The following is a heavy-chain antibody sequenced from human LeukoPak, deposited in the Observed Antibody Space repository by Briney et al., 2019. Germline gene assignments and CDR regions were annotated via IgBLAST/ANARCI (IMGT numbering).Heavy chain of an antibody. CDR2: IKQDGSEK. V-gene: IGHV3-7*01. J-gene: IGHJ4*02. CDR1: GFTFSSYW. D-gene: IGHD6-19*01. CDR3: ARDEGGSGWPNHAA. Sequence: GGSLRLSCAASGFTFSSYWMSWFRQAPGKGLEWVANIKQDGSEKYYVDSVKGRFTISRDNAKNSLYLQMNSLRAEDTAVYYCARDEGGSGWPNHAAWGQGTLVTVSS.